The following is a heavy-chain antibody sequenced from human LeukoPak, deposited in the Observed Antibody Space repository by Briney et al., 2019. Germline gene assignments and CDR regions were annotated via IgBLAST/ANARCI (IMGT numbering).Heavy chain of an antibody. Sequence: GASVKVSCKASGYTFTSYGISWVRQAPGQGLEWMGWINPNSGGINYAQKFQGRVTLTRETSISTAYMEVSRLRSDDTAVYYCARGGRSSWFSEVDYWGQGTLVTVSS. V-gene: IGHV1-2*02. J-gene: IGHJ4*02. CDR2: INPNSGGI. CDR1: GYTFTSYG. D-gene: IGHD6-13*01. CDR3: ARGGRSSWFSEVDY.